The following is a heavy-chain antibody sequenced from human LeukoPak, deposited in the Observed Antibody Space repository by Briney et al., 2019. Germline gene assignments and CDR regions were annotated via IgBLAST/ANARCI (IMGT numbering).Heavy chain of an antibody. Sequence: GGSLRLSCAASGFTFSSYWMHWVRQAPGKGLVWVSSISSSSSYIYYADSVKGRFTISRDNAKNSLYLQMNSLRAEDTAVYYCAGDYGGNSPLDYWGQGTLVTVSS. CDR2: ISSSSSYI. V-gene: IGHV3-21*01. CDR3: AGDYGGNSPLDY. J-gene: IGHJ4*02. CDR1: GFTFSSYW. D-gene: IGHD4-23*01.